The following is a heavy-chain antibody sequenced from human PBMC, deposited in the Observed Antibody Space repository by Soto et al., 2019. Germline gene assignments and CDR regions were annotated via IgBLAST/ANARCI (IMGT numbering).Heavy chain of an antibody. CDR3: ARETTFGGVIVEDY. D-gene: IGHD3-16*02. Sequence: SETLSLTCTVSGGSISSGDYYWSWIRQPPGKGLEWIGYIYYSGSTYYNPSLKSRVTISVDTSKNQFSLKLSSVTAADTAVYYCARETTFGGVIVEDYWGQGTLVTVSS. CDR1: GGSISSGDYY. J-gene: IGHJ4*02. V-gene: IGHV4-30-4*01. CDR2: IYYSGST.